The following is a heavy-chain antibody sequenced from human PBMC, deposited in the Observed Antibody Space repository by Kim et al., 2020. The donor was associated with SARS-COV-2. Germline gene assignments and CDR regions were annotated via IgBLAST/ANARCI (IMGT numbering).Heavy chain of an antibody. Sequence: SETLSLTCTVSGGSISSTSYYWGWIRQFPGKGLEWIGSIYYAGTTYYSESLESRITISVDTSKNQFSLRLTSKTAADTAVYYCARLRATRNFDFFAGYLDTDYWGQGTLVTVSS. CDR1: GGSISSTSYY. D-gene: IGHD3-3*01. CDR2: IYYAGTT. CDR3: ARLRATRNFDFFAGYLDTDY. J-gene: IGHJ4*02. V-gene: IGHV4-39*01.